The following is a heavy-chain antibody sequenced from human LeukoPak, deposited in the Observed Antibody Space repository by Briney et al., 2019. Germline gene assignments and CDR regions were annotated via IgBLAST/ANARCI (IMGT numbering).Heavy chain of an antibody. Sequence: SVKVSCKASGGTFSSYAISWVRQAPGQGLEWMGGTIPIFGTANYAQKFQGRVTITADESTSTAYMELSSLRSEDTAVYYCARDREESWFDPWGQGTLVTVSS. CDR2: TIPIFGTA. J-gene: IGHJ5*02. D-gene: IGHD1-26*01. CDR1: GGTFSSYA. CDR3: ARDREESWFDP. V-gene: IGHV1-69*13.